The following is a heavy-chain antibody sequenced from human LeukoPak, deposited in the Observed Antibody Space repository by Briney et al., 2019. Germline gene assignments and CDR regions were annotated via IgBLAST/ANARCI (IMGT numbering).Heavy chain of an antibody. CDR3: ARTYYDVLTGYREGFDH. Sequence: GGSLRLSCAASGFSVSTYWVNWVRQAPGKGLEWVANIKQDGGEKYYVDSVKGRFTISRDNAKNSLFLQMNSLRAEDTAVYYCARTYYDVLTGYREGFDHWGQGTLVTVSS. CDR2: IKQDGGEK. D-gene: IGHD3-9*01. V-gene: IGHV3-7*01. CDR1: GFSVSTYW. J-gene: IGHJ4*02.